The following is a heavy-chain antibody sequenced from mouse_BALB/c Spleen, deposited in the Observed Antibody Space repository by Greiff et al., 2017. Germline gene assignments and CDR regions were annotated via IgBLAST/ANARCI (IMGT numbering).Heavy chain of an antibody. D-gene: IGHD2-2*01. CDR1: GYSITSGYY. V-gene: IGHV3-6*02. J-gene: IGHJ2*01. CDR2: ISYDGSN. Sequence: EVQLQESGPGLVKPSQSLSLTCSVTGYSITSGYYWNWIRQFPGNKLEWMGYISYDGSNNYNPSFKNRISITRDTSKNQFFLKLNPVTTEDTATYYCAREYGYDPFDYWGQGTTLTVSS. CDR3: AREYGYDPFDY.